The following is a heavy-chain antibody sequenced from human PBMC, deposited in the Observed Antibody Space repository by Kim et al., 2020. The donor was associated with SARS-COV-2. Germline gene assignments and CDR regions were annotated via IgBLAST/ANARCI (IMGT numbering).Heavy chain of an antibody. J-gene: IGHJ4*02. CDR1: GISFNTYS. Sequence: GGSLRLSCAASGISFNTYSMNWVRQAPGKGLEWVSSISRDSSYIFYANSVRGRFTISRDNAKNSLYLQMDSLGGDDTAIYYCATRLVGAPLDYWGRGALVTVSS. CDR3: ATRLVGAPLDY. D-gene: IGHD2-15*01. V-gene: IGHV3-21*06. CDR2: ISRDSSYI.